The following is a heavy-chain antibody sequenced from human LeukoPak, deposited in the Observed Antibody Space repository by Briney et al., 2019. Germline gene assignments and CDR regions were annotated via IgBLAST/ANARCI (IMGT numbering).Heavy chain of an antibody. CDR3: ARGRAAYMVRGVIIPSDAFDI. CDR1: GGTFSSYA. D-gene: IGHD3-10*01. CDR2: IIPILGIA. V-gene: IGHV1-69*04. Sequence: ASVKVSCKASGGTFSSYAISWVRQSPGQGLEWMGRIIPILGIANYAQKFQGRVTITAVKSTSTAYMELSSLRSEDAAVYYCARGRAAYMVRGVIIPSDAFDIWGQGTMVTVSS. J-gene: IGHJ3*02.